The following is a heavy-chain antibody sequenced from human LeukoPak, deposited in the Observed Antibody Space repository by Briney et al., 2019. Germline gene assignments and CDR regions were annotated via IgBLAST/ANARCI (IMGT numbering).Heavy chain of an antibody. Sequence: ASVKVSCKAAGGTFSSYAISWVRQAPGQGLEWMGRIIPILGIANYAQKFQGRVKITADKSTSTAYMELSSLRSEDTAVYYCARDCSGGSCYGDYWGQGTLVTVSS. CDR3: ARDCSGGSCYGDY. CDR1: GGTFSSYA. D-gene: IGHD2-15*01. V-gene: IGHV1-69*04. J-gene: IGHJ4*02. CDR2: IIPILGIA.